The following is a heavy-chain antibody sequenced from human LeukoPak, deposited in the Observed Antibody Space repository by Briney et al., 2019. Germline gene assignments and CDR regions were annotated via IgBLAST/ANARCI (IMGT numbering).Heavy chain of an antibody. V-gene: IGHV3-48*01. CDR1: GFIFSRYS. CDR2: LCCSSSTI. Sequence: GGSLSLSCAASGFIFSRYSMKWLRQARGRGVVWFSYLCCSSSTIDYAATVKGRLTISRDNAKNSLYLQMNSLRAEDTAVYYCARDIVLTVAGTGDDYWGQGTLVTVSS. D-gene: IGHD6-19*01. CDR3: ARDIVLTVAGTGDDY. J-gene: IGHJ4*02.